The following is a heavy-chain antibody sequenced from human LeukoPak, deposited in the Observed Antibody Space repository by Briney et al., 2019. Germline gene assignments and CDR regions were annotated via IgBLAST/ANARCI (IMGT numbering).Heavy chain of an antibody. V-gene: IGHV1-69*13. CDR3: ARESPYYDYVWGSPSYNWFDP. CDR2: IIPSFVTA. J-gene: IGHJ5*02. CDR1: GGTFSSYA. Sequence: GASVTVSCTASGGTFSSYAISWVRQAPRHGLEWMGGIIPSFVTANYAQKFQGRVTITADESTSTAYMELSSLRSEDTAVYYCARESPYYDYVWGSPSYNWFDPWGQGTLVTVSS. D-gene: IGHD3-16*01.